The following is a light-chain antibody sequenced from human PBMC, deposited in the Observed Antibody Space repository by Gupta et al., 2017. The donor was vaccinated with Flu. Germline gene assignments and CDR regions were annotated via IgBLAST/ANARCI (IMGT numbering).Light chain of an antibody. CDR1: QSVGTN. V-gene: IGKV3-15*01. Sequence: EIVMTQSPATVSVSPGDSATLSCRASQSVGTNLAWYQQKPGQAPSLLIYGASTRATDIPGRFNGSGSGTEFTLTISSLQSEDFAVYLCLQYDDWPQGFGGGTKVEVK. CDR3: LQYDDWPQG. CDR2: GAS. J-gene: IGKJ4*01.